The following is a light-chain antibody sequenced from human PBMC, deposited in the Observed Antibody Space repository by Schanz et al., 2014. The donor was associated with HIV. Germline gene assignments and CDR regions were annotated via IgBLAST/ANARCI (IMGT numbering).Light chain of an antibody. V-gene: IGLV2-14*03. CDR3: SSYTTNGPLV. J-gene: IGLJ2*01. CDR1: SSDVGGYNY. CDR2: DVS. Sequence: QSVLTQPASVSGSPGQSITISCTGTSSDVGGYNYVSWYQQHPGKVPKLIIYDVSNRPSGVSNRFSGSKSDNTASLTISGLQAEDEADYYCSSYTTNGPLVFGGGTKLTVL.